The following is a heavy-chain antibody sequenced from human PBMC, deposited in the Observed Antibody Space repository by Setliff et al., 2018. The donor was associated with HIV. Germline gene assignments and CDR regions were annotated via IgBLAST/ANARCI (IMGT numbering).Heavy chain of an antibody. CDR2: IYYSGST. CDR3: ARGLGYNNFWSGYYHGWYFDL. Sequence: KTSETLSLTCTVSGGSIGSGGYYWSWIRQHPGKGLEWIGYIYYSGSTYYNTSFKRRLFISVDTSKNQFSLKLSSVTAADTAVYYGARGLGYNNFWSGYYHGWYFDLWGHGTLVTVSS. J-gene: IGHJ2*01. CDR1: GGSIGSGGYY. V-gene: IGHV4-31*03. D-gene: IGHD3-3*01.